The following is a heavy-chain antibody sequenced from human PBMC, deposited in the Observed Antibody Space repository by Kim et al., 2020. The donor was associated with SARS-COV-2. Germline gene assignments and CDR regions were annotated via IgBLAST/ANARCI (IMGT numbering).Heavy chain of an antibody. J-gene: IGHJ6*03. V-gene: IGHV3-30*18. CDR1: GFTFSSYG. CDR2: ISYDGSNK. D-gene: IGHD2-2*01. Sequence: GSLRLSCAASGFTFSSYGMHWVRQAPGKGLEGVAVISYDGSNKNYADSVKGRFTISRDNSKNTLYLQMNSLRAEDTAVYYCAKTAAPIYYYYYMDVWGK. CDR3: AKTAAPIYYYYYMDV.